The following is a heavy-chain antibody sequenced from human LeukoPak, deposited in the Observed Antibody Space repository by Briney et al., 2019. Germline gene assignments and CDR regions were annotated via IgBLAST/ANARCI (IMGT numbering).Heavy chain of an antibody. CDR2: ISAYNGNT. CDR3: ARGTTYYYGSGSDY. J-gene: IGHJ4*02. V-gene: IGHV1-18*01. Sequence: RASVKVSCKASGYTFTSYDINWVRQATGQGLEWMGWISAYNGNTNYAQKLQGRVTMTTDTSTSTAYMELRSLRSDDTAVYYCARGTTYYYGSGSDYWGQGTLVTVSS. CDR1: GYTFTSYD. D-gene: IGHD3-10*01.